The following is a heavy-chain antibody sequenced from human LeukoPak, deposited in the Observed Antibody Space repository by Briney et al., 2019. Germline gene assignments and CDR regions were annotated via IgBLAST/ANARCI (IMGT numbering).Heavy chain of an antibody. CDR1: GYTFTSYG. CDR3: ARTTPYYYGSGSYYSDYYYYMDV. CDR2: ISAYNGNT. D-gene: IGHD3-10*01. V-gene: IGHV1-18*01. Sequence: VASVKVSCKASGYTFTSYGISWVRQAPGQGLEWMGWISAYNGNTNYAQKLQGRVTMTTDTSTSTAYMELRSLRSDDTAVYYCARTTPYYYGSGSYYSDYYYYMDVWGKGTTVTVSS. J-gene: IGHJ6*03.